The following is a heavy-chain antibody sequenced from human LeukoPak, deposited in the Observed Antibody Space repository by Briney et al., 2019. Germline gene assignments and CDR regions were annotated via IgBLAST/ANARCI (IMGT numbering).Heavy chain of an antibody. D-gene: IGHD3-10*01. CDR1: GGTFSSYA. CDR3: ARAGEVWFGELRVSPFDY. CDR2: IIPIFGTA. J-gene: IGHJ4*02. Sequence: SAKVSCKASGGTFSSYAISRVRQAPGQGLEWMGRIIPIFGTANYAQKFQGRVTITTDESTSTAYMELSSLRFEDTAVYYCARAGEVWFGELRVSPFDYWGQGTLVTVSS. V-gene: IGHV1-69*05.